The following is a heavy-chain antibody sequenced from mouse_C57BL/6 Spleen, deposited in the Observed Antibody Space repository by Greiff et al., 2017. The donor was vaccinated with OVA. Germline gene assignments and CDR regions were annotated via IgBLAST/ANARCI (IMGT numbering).Heavy chain of an antibody. J-gene: IGHJ4*01. CDR3: ARTLLRRYAMDY. CDR2: ISDGGSYT. CDR1: GFTFSSYA. Sequence: DVKLVESGGGLVKPGGSLKLSCAASGFTFSSYAMSWVRQTPEKRLEWVATISDGGSYTYYPDNVKGRFTISRDNAKNNLYLQMSHLKSEDTAMYYCARTLLRRYAMDYWGQGTSVTVSS. D-gene: IGHD1-2*01. V-gene: IGHV5-4*03.